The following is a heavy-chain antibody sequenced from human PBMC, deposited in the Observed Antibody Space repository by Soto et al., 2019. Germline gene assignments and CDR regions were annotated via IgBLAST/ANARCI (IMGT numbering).Heavy chain of an antibody. V-gene: IGHV3-72*01. CDR2: TRDKTNSYTA. J-gene: IGHJ4*02. Sequence: EVQLVESGGGLVQPGGSLRLSCAASGFTFSDHCMDWVCQAPGKGLEWVGRTRDKTNSYTAEYAASVKGRFTISRDDSKSSLYLQINSLKTEDTAVYYCAGATVGKYYFDFWGPGTLVNGSS. CDR1: GFTFSDHC. D-gene: IGHD3-16*01. CDR3: AGATVGKYYFDF.